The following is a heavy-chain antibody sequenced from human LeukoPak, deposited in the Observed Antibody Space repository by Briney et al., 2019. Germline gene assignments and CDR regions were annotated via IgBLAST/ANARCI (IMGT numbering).Heavy chain of an antibody. J-gene: IGHJ4*02. CDR2: IIPVFGTV. V-gene: IGHV1-69*05. CDR3: AREHSGSYSQPLDYFDY. D-gene: IGHD1-26*01. CDR1: GGTFSTYA. Sequence: SVKVSCKASGGTFSTYAVSWVRQAPGQGLEWMGRIIPVFGTVNYAQKFQGRVTITTDESTSTVYMELSSLRSDDTAVYYCAREHSGSYSQPLDYFDYWGQGTLVTVSS.